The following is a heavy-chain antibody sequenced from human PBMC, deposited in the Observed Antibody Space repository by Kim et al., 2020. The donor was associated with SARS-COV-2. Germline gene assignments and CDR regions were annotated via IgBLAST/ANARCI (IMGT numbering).Heavy chain of an antibody. Sequence: GGSLRLSCAASGFTFSSYDMHWVRQATGKGLEWVSAIGTAGDTYYPGSVKGRFTISRENAKNSLYLQMNSLRAGDTAVYYCARGPLSVWFGANVPYYYGRDVCGQGTTVTVSS. V-gene: IGHV3-13*01. CDR3: ARGPLSVWFGANVPYYYGRDV. J-gene: IGHJ6*02. D-gene: IGHD3-10*01. CDR2: IGTAGDT. CDR1: GFTFSSYD.